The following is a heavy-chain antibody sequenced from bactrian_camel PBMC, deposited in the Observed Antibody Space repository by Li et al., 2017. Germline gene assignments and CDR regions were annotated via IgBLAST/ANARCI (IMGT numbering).Heavy chain of an antibody. J-gene: IGHJ4*01. Sequence: HVQLVESGGGSVQPGGSLRLSCAMSRTPFWACMGWFRQAPGKEREGVATFDSGGYTRYADSVKGRFTISIDNAWNTLYLQLNSPKPEDTAMYYCAKGSDCFDASSCYLPNESQGTQVTVS. CDR2: FDSGGYT. CDR1: RTPFWAC. V-gene: IGHV3S55*01. D-gene: IGHD3*01.